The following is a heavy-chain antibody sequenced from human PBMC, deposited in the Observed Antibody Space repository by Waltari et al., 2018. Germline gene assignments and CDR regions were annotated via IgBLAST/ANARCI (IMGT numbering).Heavy chain of an antibody. CDR2: VAYNGKT. V-gene: IGHV4-59*01. CDR1: GDSIKNYY. CDR3: GRSFDFWSGYPVDH. D-gene: IGHD3-3*01. J-gene: IGHJ1*01. Sequence: QVQLQEAGPGLVKPSDTLSLTCVVPGDSIKNYYWNWIRQPPGKELEWIGYVAYNGKTNYNPSLRSRVTISVDTSRTQFSLKLTSVTAADTAVYYCGRSFDFWSGYPVDHWGPGSLVTVSS.